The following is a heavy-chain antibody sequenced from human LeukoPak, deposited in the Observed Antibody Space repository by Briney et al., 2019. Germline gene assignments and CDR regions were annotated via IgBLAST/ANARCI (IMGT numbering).Heavy chain of an antibody. CDR3: ATMGYSHGYWFDA. V-gene: IGHV4-30-2*01. J-gene: IGHJ5*02. D-gene: IGHD5-18*01. Sequence: SQTLSLTCAVSGGSISSGGYFWSWIRQHPAKGLEWIGYISHSGSTYYNPSLKSRVTISLDMSKNHFSLSLSSLTSADTAVYYSATMGYSHGYWFDARGQGTLVTVSS. CDR1: GGSISSGGYF. CDR2: ISHSGST.